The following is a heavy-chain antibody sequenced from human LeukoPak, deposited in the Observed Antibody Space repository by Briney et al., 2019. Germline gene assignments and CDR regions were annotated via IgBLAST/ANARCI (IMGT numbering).Heavy chain of an antibody. Sequence: PGGPLRLSCTASGFTFSSYGIHWVRQAPGKGLEWVAFIRYGGSNKFYADSVKGRFTISRDNSKNTLYLQMNSLRAEDTAVYYCAKEGGVIVGLQAYGFDIRGQGTMVTVSS. CDR1: GFTFSSYG. CDR2: IRYGGSNK. D-gene: IGHD3-10*01. CDR3: AKEGGVIVGLQAYGFDI. J-gene: IGHJ3*02. V-gene: IGHV3-30*02.